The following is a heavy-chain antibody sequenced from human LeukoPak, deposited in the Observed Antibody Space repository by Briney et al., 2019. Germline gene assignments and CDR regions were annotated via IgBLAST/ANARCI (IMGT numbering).Heavy chain of an antibody. CDR2: TAYEGGEK. CDR1: GSTFSGHL. Sequence: PGRSLRLSCAAPGSTFSGHLLHWVRQAPGKGLEWVAGTAYEGGEKYYADSVSGRFTISRDNSDNTVYLQMSGLRLEDTAVYFCAREGDRHLTFDYWGRGTLVTVSS. V-gene: IGHV3-30*15. J-gene: IGHJ4*02. CDR3: AREGDRHLTFDY. D-gene: IGHD3-16*01.